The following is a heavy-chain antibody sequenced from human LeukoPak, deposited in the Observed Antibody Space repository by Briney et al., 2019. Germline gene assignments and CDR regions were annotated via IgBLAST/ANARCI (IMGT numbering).Heavy chain of an antibody. CDR1: GSTFSDYY. V-gene: IGHV3-11*01. Sequence: GGSLRLSCAASGSTFSDYYMSWIRQAPGKGLEWVSYSSRSGSTIYYADSVKGRFTISRDNAKDSLYLQMNSLRAEDTAVYFCATWGAYYYDSGSSTGDYWGQGTLVIVSS. CDR2: SSRSGSTI. CDR3: ATWGAYYYDSGSSTGDY. D-gene: IGHD3-10*01. J-gene: IGHJ4*02.